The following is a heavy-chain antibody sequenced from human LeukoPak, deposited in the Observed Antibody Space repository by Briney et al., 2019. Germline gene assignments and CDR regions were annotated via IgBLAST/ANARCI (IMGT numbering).Heavy chain of an antibody. J-gene: IGHJ4*02. D-gene: IGHD6-6*01. V-gene: IGHV1-46*03. Sequence: ASVKVSCKTSGYTFTNDYMHWVRQAPGQGLEWMGVINPGDGTTKYAQKFQGRVTMTRDTSTSTLYMELSSLRSEDTAMYYCSKVGQLVFDYWGQGTLVPVSS. CDR2: INPGDGTT. CDR1: GYTFTNDY. CDR3: SKVGQLVFDY.